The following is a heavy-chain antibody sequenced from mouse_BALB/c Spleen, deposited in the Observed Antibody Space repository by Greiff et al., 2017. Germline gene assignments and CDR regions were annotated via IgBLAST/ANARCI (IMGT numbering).Heavy chain of an antibody. CDR1: GFTFSSYG. CDR2: ISSGGSYT. D-gene: IGHD1-1*01. CDR3: TTLRGVVGY. J-gene: IGHJ3*01. V-gene: IGHV5-6*01. Sequence: EVKVVESGGDLVKPGGSLKLSCAASGFTFSSYGMSWVRQTPDKRLEWVATISSGGSYTYYPDSVKGRFTISRDNAKNTLYLQMSSLKSEDTAMYYCTTLRGVVGYWGQGTLVTVSA.